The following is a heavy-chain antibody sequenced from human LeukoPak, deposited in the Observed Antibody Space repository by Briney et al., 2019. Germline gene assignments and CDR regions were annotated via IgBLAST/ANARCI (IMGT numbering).Heavy chain of an antibody. CDR2: VTGSGGSS. D-gene: IGHD3-9*01. J-gene: IGHJ4*02. V-gene: IGHV3-23*01. CDR3: AKAASLTGYYFDN. Sequence: PGGSRRLSCSASGFTFRRYAMSWVRQAPGKGLEWVSAVTGSGGSSYYADSVNGRFTMSRDNSKNTVDLQMNSLRVEDTAVYYCAKAASLTGYYFDNWGQGTLVIVSS. CDR1: GFTFRRYA.